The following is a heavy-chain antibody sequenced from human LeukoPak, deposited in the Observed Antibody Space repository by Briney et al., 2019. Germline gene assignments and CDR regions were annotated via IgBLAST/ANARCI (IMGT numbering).Heavy chain of an antibody. V-gene: IGHV1-18*01. J-gene: IGHJ4*02. CDR2: ISAYNGAT. CDR1: GYTFTSYG. D-gene: IGHD2-8*02. Sequence: APVKVSCKASGYTFTSYGISWVRQAPGQGLEWMGWISAYNGATSYAQNVKGRVTLTTDTSTNTAYMELRSLRSDDSAVYYCSRDKASGPNYFDYWGQGTLVTVSS. CDR3: SRDKASGPNYFDY.